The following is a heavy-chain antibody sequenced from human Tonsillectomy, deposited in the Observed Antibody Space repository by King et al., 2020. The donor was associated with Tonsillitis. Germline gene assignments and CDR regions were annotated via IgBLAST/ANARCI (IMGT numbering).Heavy chain of an antibody. Sequence: VQLVESGGGLVKPGGSLRLSCAPSGFTFSDAWMSWVRQAPGKGLEWVGRIKSKTDGGTADYAAPVKGRFTISRDDSKNTLYLQMNSLKTEDTAMYYCTTSLTTYHGHYWGQGTLVTVSS. CDR1: GFTFSDAW. D-gene: IGHD1-1*01. J-gene: IGHJ4*02. V-gene: IGHV3-15*01. CDR3: TTSLTTYHGHY. CDR2: IKSKTDGGTA.